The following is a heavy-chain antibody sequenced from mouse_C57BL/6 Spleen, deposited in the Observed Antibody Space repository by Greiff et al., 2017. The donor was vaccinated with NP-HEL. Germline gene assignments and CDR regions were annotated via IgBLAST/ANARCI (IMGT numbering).Heavy chain of an antibody. CDR1: GYTFTSYW. D-gene: IGHD1-1*01. J-gene: IGHJ4*01. Sequence: VQLQQPGAELVRPGSSVKLSCKASGYTFTSYWMHWVKQRPIQGLEWIGNIDPSDSETHYNQKFKDKATLTVDKSSSTAYMQLSSLTSEDSAVYYCARIEYYGSSSLAMDYWGQGTSVTVSS. CDR3: ARIEYYGSSSLAMDY. CDR2: IDPSDSET. V-gene: IGHV1-52*01.